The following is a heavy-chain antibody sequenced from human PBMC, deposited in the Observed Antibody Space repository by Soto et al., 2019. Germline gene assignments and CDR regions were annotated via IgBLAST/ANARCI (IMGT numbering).Heavy chain of an antibody. CDR2: INHSGSA. D-gene: IGHD2-21*02. CDR3: ARVCGGDCHNGMDV. J-gene: IGHJ6*02. CDR1: GGSFSGYI. V-gene: IGHV4-34*09. Sequence: SETLSLTCDVYGGSFSGYIWTWIRQTPGKGLQWIGQINHSGSANYNPSLKSRVTISVDTSKNQFSLKLSSVTAADTAVYYCARVCGGDCHNGMDVWGQGTTVTVSS.